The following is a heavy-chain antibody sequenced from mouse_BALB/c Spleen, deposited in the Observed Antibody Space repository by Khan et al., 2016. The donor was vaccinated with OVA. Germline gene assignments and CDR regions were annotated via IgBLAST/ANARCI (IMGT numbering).Heavy chain of an antibody. J-gene: IGHJ1*01. CDR3: ARFYDYEGYFDV. CDR1: GFSLTSYG. V-gene: IGHV2-2*01. CDR2: IWSGGST. Sequence: VQLQESGPGLVQPSQSLSITCTVSGFSLTSYGVPWVRQSPGKGLEWLGVIWSGGSTDYNSAFISRLTISKDNSKSQVFFKMNSLQADDTAIYYCARFYDYEGYFDVWGAGTTVTVSS. D-gene: IGHD2-4*01.